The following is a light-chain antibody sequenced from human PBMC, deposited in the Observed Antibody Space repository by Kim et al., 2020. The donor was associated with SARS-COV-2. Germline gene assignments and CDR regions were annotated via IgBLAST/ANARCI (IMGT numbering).Light chain of an antibody. CDR2: DAS. Sequence: LSLAPGRRDPPPCRASQSVSSYVAWYQYKPGQAPRLLIYDASKRATGIPDRFSGSGFGADFTLTISSLQPEDFAVYYCQQRNNWATFGQGTKLEI. V-gene: IGKV3-11*01. J-gene: IGKJ2*01. CDR1: QSVSSY. CDR3: QQRNNWAT.